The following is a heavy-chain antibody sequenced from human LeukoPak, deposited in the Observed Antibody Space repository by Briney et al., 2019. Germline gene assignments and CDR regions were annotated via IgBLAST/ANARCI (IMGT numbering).Heavy chain of an antibody. V-gene: IGHV4-39*07. CDR1: GGSISSSSYY. D-gene: IGHD4-23*01. Sequence: SDTLSLTCTVAGGSISSSSYYWGWIRQPPGEGLEWIGEINHSGSTNYNPSLKCRVAISVDTSKNQFYLKLSSATAADTAVYYCARGRPGRYGGNLWYFDLWGRGTLVTVSS. CDR2: INHSGST. CDR3: ARGRPGRYGGNLWYFDL. J-gene: IGHJ2*01.